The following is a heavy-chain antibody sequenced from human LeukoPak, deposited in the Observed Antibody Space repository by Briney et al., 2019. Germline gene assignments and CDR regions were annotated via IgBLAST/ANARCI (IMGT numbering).Heavy chain of an antibody. J-gene: IGHJ5*02. CDR2: INHSGST. D-gene: IGHD4-11*01. Sequence: SETLSLTCAVYGVSFSGYYWSWIRQPPGKGLEWIGEINHSGSTNYNPSLKSRVTISVDTSKNQFSLKLSSVTAADTAVYYCARGGDSNPQNWFDPWGQGTLVTVSS. CDR3: ARGGDSNPQNWFDP. V-gene: IGHV4-34*01. CDR1: GVSFSGYY.